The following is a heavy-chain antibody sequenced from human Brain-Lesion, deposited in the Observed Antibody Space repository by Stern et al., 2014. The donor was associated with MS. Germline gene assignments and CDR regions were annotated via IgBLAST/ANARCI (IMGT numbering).Heavy chain of an antibody. Sequence: HLVESGAEVKKPGASVKVSCKTSGYIFTGYYIHWVRQAPGQGLEWMALFNPNTGGPKDAQTFLGRVTKSTETSISTAYVELSSLTSDDTAVYYCARDQRGITIFGVVTDYYYLGMDVWGQGTTVTVSS. CDR1: GYIFTGYY. CDR3: ARDQRGITIFGVVTDYYYLGMDV. D-gene: IGHD3-3*01. J-gene: IGHJ6*02. V-gene: IGHV1-2*02. CDR2: FNPNTGGP.